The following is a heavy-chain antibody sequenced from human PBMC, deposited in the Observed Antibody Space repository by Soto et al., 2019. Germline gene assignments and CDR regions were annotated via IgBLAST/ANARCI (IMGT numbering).Heavy chain of an antibody. CDR2: ISHDGSNT. CDR3: AKDAGSTEYFFAS. J-gene: IGHJ4*02. Sequence: QVQVVESGGGVVQSGRSLRLSCAASGFTFRTYAMHWVRQAPGKGLEWVAVISHDGSNTDYGDSVKGRFTISRDNSKSTLSLQMNSLRPEDTGVYYCAKDAGSTEYFFASWGQGTLVSVSS. V-gene: IGHV3-30*18. CDR1: GFTFRTYA.